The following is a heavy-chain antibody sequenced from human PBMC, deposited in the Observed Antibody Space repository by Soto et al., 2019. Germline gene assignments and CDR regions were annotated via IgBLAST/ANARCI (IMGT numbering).Heavy chain of an antibody. CDR1: GYTFTSYD. Sequence: ASEKVSCKASGYTFTSYDINWVRQATGQGLEWMGWMNPNSGNTGYAQKFQGRVTMTRNTSISTAYMELSSLRSEDTAVYYCARVGRIQLWFSNYYYGMDVWGQGTTVTVSS. CDR2: MNPNSGNT. CDR3: ARVGRIQLWFSNYYYGMDV. J-gene: IGHJ6*02. V-gene: IGHV1-8*01. D-gene: IGHD5-18*01.